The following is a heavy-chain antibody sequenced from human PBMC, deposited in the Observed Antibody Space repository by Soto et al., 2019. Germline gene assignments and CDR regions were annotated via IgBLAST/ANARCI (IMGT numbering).Heavy chain of an antibody. CDR2: INPNSGGT. CDR3: AILLGYCSGGSCYSGSYFDY. D-gene: IGHD2-15*01. J-gene: IGHJ4*02. V-gene: IGHV1-2*04. Sequence: ASVKVSRKASGYTFTGYYMHWVRQAPGQGLEWMGWINPNSGGTNYAQKFQGWVTMTRDTSISTAYMELSRLRSDDTAVYYCAILLGYCSGGSCYSGSYFDYWGQGTLVTVSS. CDR1: GYTFTGYY.